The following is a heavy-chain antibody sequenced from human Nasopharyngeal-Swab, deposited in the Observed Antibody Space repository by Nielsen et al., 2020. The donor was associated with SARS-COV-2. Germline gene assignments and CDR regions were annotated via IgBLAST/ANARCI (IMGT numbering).Heavy chain of an antibody. D-gene: IGHD1-26*01. J-gene: IGHJ6*03. CDR2: ISAYNGNT. V-gene: IGHV1-18*01. CDR3: ARRHGGIDYYYYYMDV. CDR1: GYTFTSYG. Sequence: ASVKVSCKASGYTFTSYGISWARQAPGQGLEWMGWISAYNGNTNYAQKLQGRVTMTTDTSTSTAYMELRSLRSDDTAVYYCARRHGGIDYYYYYMDVWGKGTTVTVSS.